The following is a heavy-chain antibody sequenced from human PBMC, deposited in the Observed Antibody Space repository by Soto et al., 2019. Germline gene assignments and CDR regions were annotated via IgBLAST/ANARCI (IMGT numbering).Heavy chain of an antibody. Sequence: QLQLQESGSGLVKPSQTLSLTCAVSGGSISSGGYSWSWIRQPPGKGLEWIGYIYHSGSTYYNPSLKSRVTISVDRSKNQFSLKLSSVTAADTAVYYCARDRSGSSGSKEAWWFDPWGQGTLVTVSS. CDR3: ARDRSGSSGSKEAWWFDP. J-gene: IGHJ5*02. V-gene: IGHV4-30-2*01. CDR1: GGSISSGGYS. D-gene: IGHD3-22*01. CDR2: IYHSGST.